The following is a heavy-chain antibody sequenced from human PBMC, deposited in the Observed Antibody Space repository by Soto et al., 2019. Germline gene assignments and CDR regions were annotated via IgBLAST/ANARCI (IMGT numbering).Heavy chain of an antibody. V-gene: IGHV1-8*01. Sequence: QVQLVQSGAEVKKPGASVKVSCKASGYTFTSYDINWVRQATGQGLEWMGWMNPNSGNTGYAQKFQGGVTMTRNTSISTTNMRLRSIRSEDAAVYYSAGRTYYDFWRGYDHYYYYGRDVWGLGPTFTVSS. D-gene: IGHD3-3*01. CDR2: MNPNSGNT. J-gene: IGHJ6*02. CDR3: AGRTYYDFWRGYDHYYYYGRDV. CDR1: GYTFTSYD.